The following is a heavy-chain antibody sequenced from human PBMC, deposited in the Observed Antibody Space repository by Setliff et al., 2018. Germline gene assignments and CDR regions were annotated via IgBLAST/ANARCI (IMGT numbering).Heavy chain of an antibody. V-gene: IGHV3-43*01. D-gene: IGHD4-17*01. J-gene: IGHJ4*02. CDR1: GFAFDDCT. Sequence: HLGGSLRLSCAASGFAFDDCTMHWVRQAPGKGLEWVSLVSWDGGGTEYADSVRGRFTISRDNSKNTLYLQMNRLRAEDTAIYYCARCGSWNGHYPHFNYWGQGTLVTVSS. CDR2: VSWDGGGT. CDR3: ARCGSWNGHYPHFNY.